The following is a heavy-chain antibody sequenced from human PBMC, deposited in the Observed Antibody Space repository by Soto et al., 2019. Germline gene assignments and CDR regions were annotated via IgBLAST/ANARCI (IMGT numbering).Heavy chain of an antibody. CDR3: AKHSRETTTCCGED. CDR1: GFTFRDYA. Sequence: PGGSLRLSCAASGFTFRDYAMSWVRQAPGRGLEWVSGVSNSGSSTYYADSVKGRFTISRDNSKNTLYLQMNSLRAEDTAVYYCAKHSRETTTCCGEDWGKGTRVTVSS. CDR2: VSNSGSST. V-gene: IGHV3-23*01. J-gene: IGHJ4*02. D-gene: IGHD2-2*01.